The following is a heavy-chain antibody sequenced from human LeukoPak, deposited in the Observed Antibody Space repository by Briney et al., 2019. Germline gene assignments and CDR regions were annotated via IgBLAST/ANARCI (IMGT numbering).Heavy chain of an antibody. J-gene: IGHJ4*02. CDR1: GFTFRSDA. CDR3: ARENWEMATFDS. Sequence: PGGSLRLSCADSGFTFRSDAMNWVRQAPGKGLEWVSSISSSSSYIYYADSVKGRFTISRDNAKNSLYLQMNSLRAEDTAVYYCARENWEMATFDSWGQGTLVTVSS. CDR2: ISSSSSYI. V-gene: IGHV3-21*01. D-gene: IGHD5-24*01.